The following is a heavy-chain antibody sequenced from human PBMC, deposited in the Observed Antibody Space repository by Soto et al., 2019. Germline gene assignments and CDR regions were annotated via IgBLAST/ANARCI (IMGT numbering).Heavy chain of an antibody. CDR1: GYTFTGYY. V-gene: IGHV1-2*04. CDR3: ARVREGLRFLESPLFDY. CDR2: INPNSGGT. D-gene: IGHD3-3*01. J-gene: IGHJ4*02. Sequence: QVQLVQSGAEVKKPGASVKVSCKASGYTFTGYYMHWVRQAPGQGLEWMGWINPNSGGTNYAQKFQGWVTMTRDTSISTAYMELSRLRSDDTAVYYCARVREGLRFLESPLFDYWGQGTLVTVSS.